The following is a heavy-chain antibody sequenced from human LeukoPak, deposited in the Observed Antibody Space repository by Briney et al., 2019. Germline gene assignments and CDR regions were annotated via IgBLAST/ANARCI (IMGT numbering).Heavy chain of an antibody. V-gene: IGHV4-59*01. Sequence: SETLSLTCTISGGSISSYYWSWIRQPPGKGLEWIGYIYYSGSTNYNPSLKSRVTISVDTSKNQFSLKLSSVTAADTAVYYCARWYYDSSGYRYFDYWGQGTLVTVSS. J-gene: IGHJ4*02. CDR1: GGSISSYY. D-gene: IGHD3-22*01. CDR3: ARWYYDSSGYRYFDY. CDR2: IYYSGST.